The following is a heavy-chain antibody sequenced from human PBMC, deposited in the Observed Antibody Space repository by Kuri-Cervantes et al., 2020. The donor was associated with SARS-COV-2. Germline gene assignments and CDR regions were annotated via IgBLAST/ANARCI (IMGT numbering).Heavy chain of an antibody. CDR1: GGTFSSYA. CDR3: ARTYCSSTSCVPTSDY. CDR2: IIPILGTA. J-gene: IGHJ4*02. V-gene: IGHV1-69*04. D-gene: IGHD2-2*01. Sequence: SVKVSCKASGGTFSSYAISWVRQAPGQGLEWMGRIIPILGTANYAQKFQGRVTITADKSTSTAYMELSSLRSEDTAVYYCARTYCSSTSCVPTSDYWGQGTLVTVSS.